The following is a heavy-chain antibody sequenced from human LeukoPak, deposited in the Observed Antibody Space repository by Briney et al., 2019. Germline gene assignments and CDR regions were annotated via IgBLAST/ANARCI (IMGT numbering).Heavy chain of an antibody. Sequence: ASVKVSCKASGYTFTSYDINWVRQATGQGLEWMGWMNPNSGNTGYAQKFQGRVTITRNTSISTAYMELSSLRSEDTAVYYRARGFSTRYDFWSGYDAFDIWGQGTMVTVSS. CDR1: GYTFTSYD. D-gene: IGHD3-3*01. V-gene: IGHV1-8*03. J-gene: IGHJ3*02. CDR2: MNPNSGNT. CDR3: ARGFSTRYDFWSGYDAFDI.